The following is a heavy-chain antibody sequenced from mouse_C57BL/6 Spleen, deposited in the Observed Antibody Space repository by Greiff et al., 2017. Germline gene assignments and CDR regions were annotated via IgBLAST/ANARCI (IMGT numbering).Heavy chain of an antibody. CDR3: TRGGLGLLYAMDY. Sequence: QVQLQQSGAELVRPGASVTLSCKASGYTFTDYEMHWVKQTPVHGLEWIGAIDPETGGTAYNQKFKGKAILTADKSSSTAYMELRSLTSEDSAVYYCTRGGLGLLYAMDYWGQGTSVTVSS. D-gene: IGHD4-1*01. V-gene: IGHV1-15*01. J-gene: IGHJ4*01. CDR1: GYTFTDYE. CDR2: IDPETGGT.